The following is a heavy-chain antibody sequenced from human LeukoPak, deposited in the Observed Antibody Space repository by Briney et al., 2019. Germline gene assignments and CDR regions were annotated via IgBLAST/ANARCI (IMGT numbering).Heavy chain of an antibody. D-gene: IGHD1-20*01. V-gene: IGHV3-30*02. CDR3: AKDYSTNNWNEGIGY. Sequence: GGSLRLSCAASGFTFNRYGMHWVRQAPGKGLECVAFIRYDESHRFYGDSVRGRFTISRDNSKNTLYLQMNSLRDEDTAVYYCAKDYSTNNWNEGIGYWGQGTLVTVSS. CDR1: GFTFNRYG. CDR2: IRYDESHR. J-gene: IGHJ4*02.